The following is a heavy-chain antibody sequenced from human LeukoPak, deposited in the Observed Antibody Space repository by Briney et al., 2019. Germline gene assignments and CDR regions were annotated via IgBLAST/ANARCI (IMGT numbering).Heavy chain of an antibody. CDR1: GFTVRTYR. Sequence: GGSLRLSCAASGFTVRTYRMHWVRQAPGKGLVWVARINVEGNYIDYAESVKGRFTISRDSAKNTLYLQMNSLRAEDTAVYSCARDLTGPYEPCGQGTLVTVSS. J-gene: IGHJ5*02. CDR2: INVEGNYI. CDR3: ARDLTGPYEP. D-gene: IGHD3-22*01. V-gene: IGHV3-74*01.